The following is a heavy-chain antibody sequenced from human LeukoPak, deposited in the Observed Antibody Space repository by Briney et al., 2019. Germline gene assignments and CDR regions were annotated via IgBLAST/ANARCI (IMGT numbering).Heavy chain of an antibody. CDR3: ARVFCSGGSCYSFDY. CDR1: GFTFSSYS. V-gene: IGHV3-21*01. D-gene: IGHD2-15*01. CDR2: ITSSSSYI. Sequence: GRTLRLSCAASGFTFSSYSMNWVRQAPGKGLEWVSSITSSSSYIYYADSVKGRFTISRDNAKNQLYLQMNSLRAEDTAVYYCARVFCSGGSCYSFDYWGQGTLVTVSS. J-gene: IGHJ4*02.